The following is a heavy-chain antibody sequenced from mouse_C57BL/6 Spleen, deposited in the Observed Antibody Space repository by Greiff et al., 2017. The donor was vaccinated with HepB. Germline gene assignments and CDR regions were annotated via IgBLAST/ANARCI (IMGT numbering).Heavy chain of an antibody. Sequence: VQLQQSGAELVRPGASVTLSCKASGYTFTDYEMHWVKQTPVHGLEWIGAIDPETGGTAYNQKFKGKAILTADKSSSTAYMELRSLTSEDSAVYYCTRRHYYGSSYRYCDVWGTGTTVTVSS. CDR2: IDPETGGT. CDR3: TRRHYYGSSYRYCDV. D-gene: IGHD1-1*01. CDR1: GYTFTDYE. J-gene: IGHJ1*03. V-gene: IGHV1-15*01.